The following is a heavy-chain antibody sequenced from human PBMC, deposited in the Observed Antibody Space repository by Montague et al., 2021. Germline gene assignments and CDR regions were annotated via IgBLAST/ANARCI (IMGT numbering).Heavy chain of an antibody. J-gene: IGHJ4*02. CDR2: LIGSGGST. D-gene: IGHD6-19*01. V-gene: IGHV3-23*01. Sequence: SLRLSCAASGFTFSSYAMSWVRQAPGKGLEWVSGLIGSGGSTYYADSVKGRFTISRDNSKNTLYLQMNSLRAEDTAVYYCAEVGSGWYWYFDYWGQGTLVTVSS. CDR3: AEVGSGWYWYFDY. CDR1: GFTFSSYA.